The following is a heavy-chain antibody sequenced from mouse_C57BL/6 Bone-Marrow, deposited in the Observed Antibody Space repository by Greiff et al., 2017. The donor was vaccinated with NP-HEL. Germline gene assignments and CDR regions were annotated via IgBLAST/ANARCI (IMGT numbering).Heavy chain of an antibody. CDR1: GYTFTSYW. J-gene: IGHJ3*01. CDR2: IHPNSGST. V-gene: IGHV1-64*01. Sequence: VQLQQPGAELVKPGASVKLSCKASGYTFTSYWMHWVKQRPGQGLEWIGMIHPNSGSTNYNEKFKSKVTLTVDKSSSTAYMQLSSLTSEDSAVYYCARDYYGSSYWFAYWGQGTLVTVSA. D-gene: IGHD1-1*01. CDR3: ARDYYGSSYWFAY.